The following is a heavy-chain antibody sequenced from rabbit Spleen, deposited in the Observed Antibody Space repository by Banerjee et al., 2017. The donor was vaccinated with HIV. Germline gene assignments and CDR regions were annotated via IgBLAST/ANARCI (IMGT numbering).Heavy chain of an antibody. Sequence: QSLEESGGGLVKPGASLTLTCKASGFSFNSGYDMCWVRQAPGKGLEWVACAYAGSSGSTYSATWVNGRFTISKTSSTTVTLQMTSLTAADTATYFCARDSGTSFSSYGMDLWGPGTLVTVS. CDR1: GFSFNSGYD. V-gene: IGHV1S40*01. CDR2: AYAGSSGST. J-gene: IGHJ6*01. D-gene: IGHD8-1*01. CDR3: ARDSGTSFSSYGMDL.